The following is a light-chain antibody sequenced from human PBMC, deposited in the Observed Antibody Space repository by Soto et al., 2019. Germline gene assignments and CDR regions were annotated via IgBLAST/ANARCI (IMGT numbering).Light chain of an antibody. CDR2: KSS. V-gene: IGKV1-5*03. CDR3: QQYNGCSPWT. J-gene: IGKJ1*01. CDR1: QRISSW. Sequence: DIQMTQSPSTLSASVGDRVTITCRASQRISSWLAWYQQKPGKAPKVLIYKSSSLESGVPSSFSGSGSGTEFTLTISSLQHDDLVTYYCQQYNGCSPWTFGQRTKVEIK.